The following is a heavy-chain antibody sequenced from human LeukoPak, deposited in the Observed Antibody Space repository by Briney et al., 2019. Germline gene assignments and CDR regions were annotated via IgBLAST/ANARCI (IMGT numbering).Heavy chain of an antibody. CDR3: ARDSLRPLRGYGVDV. CDR1: GGTFSSYA. J-gene: IGHJ6*02. V-gene: IGHV1-69*04. Sequence: SVKVSCKASGGTFSSYAISWVRQAPGQGLEWMGRIIPIFGIANYAQKFQGRVTITADKSTSTAYMELSSLRSEDTAVYYCARDSLRPLRGYGVDVWGQGTTVTVSS. CDR2: IIPIFGIA. D-gene: IGHD4-17*01.